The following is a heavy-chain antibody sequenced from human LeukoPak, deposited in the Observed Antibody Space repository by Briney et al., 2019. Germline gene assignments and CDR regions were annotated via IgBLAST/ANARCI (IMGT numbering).Heavy chain of an antibody. J-gene: IGHJ4*02. CDR2: INPGDSET. V-gene: IGHV5-51*01. Sequence: GESLKISCKGSGYSFTSHWMGWVRQMPGKGLEWMGIINPGDSETRYNPSFQGQVIISADKSITTAYLQWSSLKASDTAMYYRARQVGGGTAVFNWGQGTLVTVSS. D-gene: IGHD1/OR15-1a*01. CDR1: GYSFTSHW. CDR3: ARQVGGGTAVFN.